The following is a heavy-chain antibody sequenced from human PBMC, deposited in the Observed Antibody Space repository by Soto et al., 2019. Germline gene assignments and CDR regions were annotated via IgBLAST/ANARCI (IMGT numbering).Heavy chain of an antibody. CDR3: ARREIQGPIDY. D-gene: IGHD1-26*01. J-gene: IGHJ4*02. CDR1: GYSISSSNW. CDR2: IYYSGPP. Sequence: QVQLQESGPGLVKPSDTLSLTCAVSGYSISSSNWWGWIRQPPGKGREWIGYIYYSGPPYYNPSLKMCVTMSEYTPKNQFSLKLTAVTSVDTAVYYCARREIQGPIDYWGQGTLVTVSS. V-gene: IGHV4-28*01.